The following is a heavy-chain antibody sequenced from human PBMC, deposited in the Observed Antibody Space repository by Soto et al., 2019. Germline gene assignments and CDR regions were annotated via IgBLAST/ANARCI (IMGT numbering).Heavy chain of an antibody. CDR3: ARDVEYRHQAGTTYFFGMDV. D-gene: IGHD1-1*01. J-gene: IGHJ6*02. Sequence: VQVVQSEAEAKQPGSSVKLSCKVSGVTFSNAAFSWVRQAPGQGLEWMGGIIPIFGGGKYAQKFQARGKITADEMTDIVYIEVISLRMDDTAVYFCARDVEYRHQAGTTYFFGMDVWCQGTTVTVSS. V-gene: IGHV1-69*01. CDR1: GVTFSNAA. CDR2: IIPIFGGG.